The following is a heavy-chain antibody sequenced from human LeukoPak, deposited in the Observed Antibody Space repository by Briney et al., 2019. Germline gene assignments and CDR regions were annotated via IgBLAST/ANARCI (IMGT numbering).Heavy chain of an antibody. J-gene: IGHJ1*01. D-gene: IGHD1-26*01. V-gene: IGHV3-33*01. Sequence: GGSLRLSCAASGFTFSSYGMHWVRQAPGKGLEWVAVIWYDGSNKYYADSVKGRFTISRDNSKNTLYLQMNSLRAEDTAVYYCARDRGQWELLRHFQHWGQGNLVTVSS. CDR2: IWYDGSNK. CDR3: ARDRGQWELLRHFQH. CDR1: GFTFSSYG.